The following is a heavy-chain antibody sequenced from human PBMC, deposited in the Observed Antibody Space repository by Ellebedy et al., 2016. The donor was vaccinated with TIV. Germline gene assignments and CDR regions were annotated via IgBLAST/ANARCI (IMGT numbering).Heavy chain of an antibody. CDR3: VRDWPGRYEARSWFDP. V-gene: IGHV4-39*07. CDR2: IYYNGNT. CDR1: AGYVATSSSHY. D-gene: IGHD3-9*01. J-gene: IGHJ5*02. Sequence: SETLSLXXIVSAGYVATSSSHYWVWIRQPPGKGLEWIGSIYYNGNTFSNPSLKGRVTISGDTSKNQFSLKVVSLTAADTAVYYCVRDWPGRYEARSWFDPWGQGTQVIVSS.